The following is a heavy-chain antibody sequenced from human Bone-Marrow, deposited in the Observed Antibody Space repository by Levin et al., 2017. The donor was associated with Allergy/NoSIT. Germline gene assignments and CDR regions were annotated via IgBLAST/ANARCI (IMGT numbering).Heavy chain of an antibody. D-gene: IGHD3-3*01. CDR2: IYHRGST. Sequence: SSETLSLTCTVSGGSINTGSYYWSWIRQHPGKGLEWIGYIYHRGSTFYNPSLKSRVTISLDTSNNHFSLKLSSVTAAETAVYYCARVLGRFGVVVTYYFDSWGQGTLVTVSS. V-gene: IGHV4-31*03. CDR1: GGSINTGSYY. J-gene: IGHJ4*02. CDR3: ARVLGRFGVVVTYYFDS.